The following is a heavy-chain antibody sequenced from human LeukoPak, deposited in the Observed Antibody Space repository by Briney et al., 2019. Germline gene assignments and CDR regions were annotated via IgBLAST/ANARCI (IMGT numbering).Heavy chain of an antibody. CDR2: ISSSSSYI. D-gene: IGHD3-10*02. CDR1: GFTFSSYS. CDR3: AELGITMIGGV. V-gene: IGHV3-21*01. J-gene: IGHJ6*04. Sequence: PGGSLRLSCAASGFTFSSYSMNWVRQAPGKGLEWVSSISSSSSYIYYGDSVKGRFTTSRDNAKNSLYLQMNSLRAEDTAVYYCAELGITMIGGVWGKGTTVTISS.